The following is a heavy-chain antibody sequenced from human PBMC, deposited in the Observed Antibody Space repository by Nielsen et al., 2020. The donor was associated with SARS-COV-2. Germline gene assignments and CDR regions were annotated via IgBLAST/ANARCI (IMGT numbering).Heavy chain of an antibody. CDR3: VKGDVYIVATTRKWYYSCMDF. D-gene: IGHD5-12*01. Sequence: VRQSQGQGLAHVSGITSNGGSTYYADSVKGRFTISRDNSKNTLYLQMSSLRAADTAVYYCVKGDVYIVATTRKWYYSCMDFWGQGTTVTVSS. J-gene: IGHJ6*02. CDR2: ITSNGGST. V-gene: IGHV3-64D*09.